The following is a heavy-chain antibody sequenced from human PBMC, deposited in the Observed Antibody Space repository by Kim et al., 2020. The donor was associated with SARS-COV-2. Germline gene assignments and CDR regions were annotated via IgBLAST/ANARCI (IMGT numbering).Heavy chain of an antibody. CDR3: ARQRSSGVLYYYGVDV. D-gene: IGHD3-10*01. CDR1: GFSFSNYA. V-gene: IGHV3-33*01. Sequence: GRSLRLSCVVAGFSFSNYAMHWVRQAPGKGLEWVAVIWYDGSNRLNTDAVKGRFIISKDNSKNTVFLQMNSLGVVDSGVYYCARQRSSGVLYYYGVDVWGQGTTVTVSS. J-gene: IGHJ6*02. CDR2: IWYDGSNR.